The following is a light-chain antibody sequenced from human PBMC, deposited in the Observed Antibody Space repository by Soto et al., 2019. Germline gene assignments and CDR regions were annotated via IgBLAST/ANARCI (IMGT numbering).Light chain of an antibody. CDR1: SSDVGGYNY. CDR2: EVS. J-gene: IGLJ1*01. CDR3: SSYTSSSTYV. Sequence: QSALTQPASVSGSPGQSITISCTGTSSDVGGYNYVSWYQQHPGKAPKLRIYEVSNRPSGVSNRFSGSKSGNTASLTISGLQAEDEADYYCSSYTSSSTYVVGTGTKLTVL. V-gene: IGLV2-14*01.